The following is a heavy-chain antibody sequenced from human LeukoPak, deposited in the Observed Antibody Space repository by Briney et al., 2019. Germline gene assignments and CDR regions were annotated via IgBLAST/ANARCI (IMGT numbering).Heavy chain of an antibody. Sequence: PSETLSLTCTVSGGSISNYYWSWIRQPPGKGLEWIGYIYYSGSTNYNPSLKSRVTISVDTSKKQFSLKLSSVTAADTAVYYCARDADDYRNPYYLDYWGQGTLVTVS. V-gene: IGHV4-59*01. J-gene: IGHJ4*02. CDR2: IYYSGST. CDR1: GGSISNYY. CDR3: ARDADDYRNPYYLDY. D-gene: IGHD4-11*01.